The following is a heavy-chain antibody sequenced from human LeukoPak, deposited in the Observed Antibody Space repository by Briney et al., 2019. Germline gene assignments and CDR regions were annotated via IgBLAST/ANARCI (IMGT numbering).Heavy chain of an antibody. J-gene: IGHJ1*01. CDR3: ARFPDVLKAAAKGYQH. Sequence: SETLSLTCTVAGGSISSSSYYWGWIRQPPGKGLEWIGCIYYSMSTYYNPSLKCPVTISEDTSKNQFSLKLSSVAAADTAVYYCARFPDVLKAAAKGYQHWGQGTLVTVSS. CDR2: IYYSMST. D-gene: IGHD6-13*01. V-gene: IGHV4-39*07. CDR1: GGSISSSSYY.